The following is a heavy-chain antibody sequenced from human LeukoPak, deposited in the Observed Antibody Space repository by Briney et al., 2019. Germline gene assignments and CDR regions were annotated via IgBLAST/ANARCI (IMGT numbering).Heavy chain of an antibody. CDR1: GFTLRNYA. V-gene: IGHV3-30*15. CDR2: VSIDGSRQ. D-gene: IGHD6-19*01. CDR3: AREQGGSGWSGFDY. Sequence: GGSLRLSCAPSIGFTLRNYAIHWVRQAPGKGLEWVAVVSIDGSRQHYADFLVGRFTISRDNSKNTVSLQMSSLRTEDTAVYFCAREQGGSGWSGFDYWGQGTLVTVSS. J-gene: IGHJ4*02.